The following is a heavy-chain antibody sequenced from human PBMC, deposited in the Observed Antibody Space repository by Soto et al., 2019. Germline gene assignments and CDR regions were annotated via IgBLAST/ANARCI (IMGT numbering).Heavy chain of an antibody. V-gene: IGHV3-23*01. Sequence: GGSLRLSCAASGFTFSSYAMSWVRQAPGKGLEWVSAISGSGGSTYYADSVKGRFTISRDNSKNTLYLQMNSLRAEDTAVYYCAKVVGQYYDYVWGSQTYYYYGMDVWGKGTTVTVSS. CDR3: AKVVGQYYDYVWGSQTYYYYGMDV. D-gene: IGHD3-16*01. CDR2: ISGSGGST. CDR1: GFTFSSYA. J-gene: IGHJ6*04.